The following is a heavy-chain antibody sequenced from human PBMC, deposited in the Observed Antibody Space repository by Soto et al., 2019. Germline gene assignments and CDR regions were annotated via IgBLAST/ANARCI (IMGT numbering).Heavy chain of an antibody. J-gene: IGHJ5*02. CDR1: GDSINAFH. CDR3: ARSLFKYERHLFDP. D-gene: IGHD3-10*01. V-gene: IGHV4-59*12. CDR2: ISYSGSA. Sequence: PSETLSLTCTVSGDSINAFHWSWIRQPPGKGLEWIGYISYSGSANYNPSLKSRVTTSVDTSKNQFSLKLRSVAAADTAVYFCARSLFKYERHLFDPWGQGTLVTVSS.